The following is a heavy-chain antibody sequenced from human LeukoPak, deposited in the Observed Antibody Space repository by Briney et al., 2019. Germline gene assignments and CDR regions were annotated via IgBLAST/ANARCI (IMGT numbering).Heavy chain of an antibody. CDR3: ARAVPLWPQLNYYGMDV. CDR2: INHSGST. CDR1: GGSFSGYY. J-gene: IGHJ6*02. D-gene: IGHD6-13*01. Sequence: SETLSLTCAVYGGSFSGYYWSWIRQPPGKGLEWIGEINHSGSTNYNPSLKSRVTISVDTYKNQLSLKLSSVTAADTAVYYCARAVPLWPQLNYYGMDVWGQGTTVTVSS. V-gene: IGHV4-34*01.